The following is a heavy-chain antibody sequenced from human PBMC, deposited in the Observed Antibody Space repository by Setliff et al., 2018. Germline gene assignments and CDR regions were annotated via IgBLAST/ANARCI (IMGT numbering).Heavy chain of an antibody. Sequence: SETLSLTCSVSGDPIDSYYWSWVRQSAGRGLEWIGRIYGGGATNYNPSLKARLTISVDNSKNQFSLQLTSVTAADTAVYYCARDPGFHSGTWSLDSWGQGRLVTVSS. D-gene: IGHD2-21*01. CDR1: GDPIDSYY. J-gene: IGHJ4*02. CDR3: ARDPGFHSGTWSLDS. V-gene: IGHV4-4*07. CDR2: IYGGGAT.